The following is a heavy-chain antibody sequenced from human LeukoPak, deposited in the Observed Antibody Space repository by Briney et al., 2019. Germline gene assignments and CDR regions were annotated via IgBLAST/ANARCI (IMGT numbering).Heavy chain of an antibody. CDR3: ARDRSSGPICSY. D-gene: IGHD6-6*01. Sequence: GGSLRLSCAASGFTFSNYWMSWVRQAPGKGLEWVANIKQDGSEKYYVDSVKGRFTISRDNAKNSLYLQMNSLRAEDTAVYYCARDRSSGPICSYWGQGTLVTVSS. CDR1: GFTFSNYW. V-gene: IGHV3-7*01. CDR2: IKQDGSEK. J-gene: IGHJ4*02.